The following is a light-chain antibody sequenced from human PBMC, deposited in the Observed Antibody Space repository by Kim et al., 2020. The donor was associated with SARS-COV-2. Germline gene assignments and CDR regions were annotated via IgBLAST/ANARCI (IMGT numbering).Light chain of an antibody. Sequence: EIVLTQSPATLSLSPGERATLSCRANESVATYLAWYQQKPGQAPRFLIYDASTRATGIPARFSGGGSGADFTLTIGSLEPEDFAVYYCQLRNNWPITFRQGNRLE. CDR2: DAS. CDR3: QLRNNWPIT. V-gene: IGKV3-11*01. J-gene: IGKJ5*01. CDR1: ESVATY.